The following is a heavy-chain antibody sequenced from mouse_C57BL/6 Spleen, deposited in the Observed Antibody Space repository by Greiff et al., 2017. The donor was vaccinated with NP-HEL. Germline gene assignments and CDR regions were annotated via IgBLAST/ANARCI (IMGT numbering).Heavy chain of an antibody. J-gene: IGHJ2*01. D-gene: IGHD1-1*01. CDR1: GYAFSSSW. V-gene: IGHV1-82*01. CDR2: IYPGDGDT. Sequence: VKLMESGPELVKPGASVKISCKASGYAFSSSWMNWVKQRPGKGLEWIGRIYPGDGDTNYNGKFKGKATLTADKSSSTAYMQLSSLTSEDSAVYFCARGATVYGYWGQGTTLTVSS. CDR3: ARGATVYGY.